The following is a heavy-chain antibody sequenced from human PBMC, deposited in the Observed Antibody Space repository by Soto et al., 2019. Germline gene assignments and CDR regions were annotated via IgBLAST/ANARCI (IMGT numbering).Heavy chain of an antibody. V-gene: IGHV1-69*13. CDR2: IIPIFGTA. J-gene: IGHJ5*02. CDR1: GGTFSSYA. Sequence: ASVEVSCKASGGTFSSYAISWVRQAPGQGLEWMGGIIPIFGTANYAQKFQGRVTITADESTSTAYVELSSLRSEDTAVYYCARNPLLLRYFDWLFSGSWFDPWGQGTLLTVSS. CDR3: ARNPLLLRYFDWLFSGSWFDP. D-gene: IGHD3-9*01.